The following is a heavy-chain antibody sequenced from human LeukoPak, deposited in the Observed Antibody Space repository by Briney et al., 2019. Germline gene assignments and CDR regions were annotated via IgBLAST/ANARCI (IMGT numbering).Heavy chain of an antibody. CDR1: GFTFSSYA. V-gene: IGHV3-73*01. CDR3: ARDQGGTGSWYEGEGY. D-gene: IGHD6-13*01. CDR2: IRSKAHNYAT. Sequence: PGGSLRLSCAASGFTFSSYAMTWVRQASGKGLEWVGHIRSKAHNYATQYAASVKGRFTISRDNAKNSLYLQMNSLRAEDTALYYCARDQGGTGSWYEGEGYWGQGTLVTVSS. J-gene: IGHJ4*02.